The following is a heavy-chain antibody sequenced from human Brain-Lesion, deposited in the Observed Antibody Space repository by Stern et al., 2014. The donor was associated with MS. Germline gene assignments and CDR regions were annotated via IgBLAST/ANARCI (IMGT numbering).Heavy chain of an antibody. Sequence: QLQLQESGPGLVKPSETLSLTCTVSGGSISSNSYYWGWIRQPPGKGLEWIGRIYYRGSTYYNPSLKRRGPISKDTSKNQFSLTLNSGTAADTAVYFCAKVWLGELPENPFDYWGQGTLVTVSS. V-gene: IGHV4-39*01. CDR2: IYYRGST. CDR1: GGSISSNSYY. CDR3: AKVWLGELPENPFDY. D-gene: IGHD3-10*01. J-gene: IGHJ4*02.